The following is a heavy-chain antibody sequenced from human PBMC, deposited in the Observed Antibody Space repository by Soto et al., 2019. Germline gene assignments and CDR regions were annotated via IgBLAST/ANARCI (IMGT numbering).Heavy chain of an antibody. D-gene: IGHD3-22*01. CDR1: GGTFSSYA. J-gene: IGHJ6*02. Sequence: ASVKVSFKASGGTFSSYAISWVRQAPGQGLEWMGGIIPIFGTANYAQKFQGRVTITADESTSTAYMELSSLRSEDTAVYYCARPYDSSGYYSDYYYYGMDVWGQGTTVTVSS. CDR3: ARPYDSSGYYSDYYYYGMDV. CDR2: IIPIFGTA. V-gene: IGHV1-69*13.